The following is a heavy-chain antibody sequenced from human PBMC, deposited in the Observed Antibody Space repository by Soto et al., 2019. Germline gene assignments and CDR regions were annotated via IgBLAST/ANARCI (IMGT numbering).Heavy chain of an antibody. Sequence: EVQLVESGGGLVKPGGSLRLSCAASGFTFSSYSMNWVRQAPGKGLEWVSSISSSSGYIYYADSVKGRFTISRDNAKNSRYLRMNSLRASNTAVYYCARVTLGYFISTRCYHAYSCQGTLVTVSS. CDR2: ISSSSGYI. V-gene: IGHV3-21*01. CDR1: GFTFSSYS. J-gene: IGHJ4*02. D-gene: IGHD2-2*01. CDR3: ARVTLGYFISTRCYHAY.